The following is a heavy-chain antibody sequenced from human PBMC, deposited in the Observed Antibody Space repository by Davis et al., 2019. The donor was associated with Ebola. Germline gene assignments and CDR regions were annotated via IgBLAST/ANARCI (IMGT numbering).Heavy chain of an antibody. CDR1: GLTFSKYS. CDR3: AKGPIFGIVTHYFHH. D-gene: IGHD3-3*01. Sequence: HTGGSLRLSCVVSGLTFSKYSMHWVRQASGKGLVWVSRVSREGNNTAYADSVKGRFTISRDNSKNTLYLQIHSLRAEDTAVYYCAKGPIFGIVTHYFHHWGQGTLVTVSS. J-gene: IGHJ4*02. CDR2: VSREGNNT. V-gene: IGHV3-74*03.